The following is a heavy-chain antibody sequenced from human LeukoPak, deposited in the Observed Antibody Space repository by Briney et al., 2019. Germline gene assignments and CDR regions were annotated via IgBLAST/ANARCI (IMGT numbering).Heavy chain of an antibody. CDR3: AKIRATVTTAGGYYYYYDMDV. Sequence: PGGSLRLSCAASGFTFSSYGMHWVRQAPGKGLEWVAVISYDGSNKYYADSVKGRFTISRDNSKNTLYLQMNSLRAEDTAVYYCAKIRATVTTAGGYYYYYDMDVWGQGTTVTVSS. V-gene: IGHV3-30*18. CDR1: GFTFSSYG. CDR2: ISYDGSNK. D-gene: IGHD4-17*01. J-gene: IGHJ6*02.